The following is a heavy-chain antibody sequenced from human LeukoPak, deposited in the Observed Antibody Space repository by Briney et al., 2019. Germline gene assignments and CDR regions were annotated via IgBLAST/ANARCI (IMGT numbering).Heavy chain of an antibody. V-gene: IGHV4-59*12. D-gene: IGHD3-3*01. CDR2: IYYSGST. J-gene: IGHJ4*02. CDR1: GGSISSYY. Sequence: SETLSLTCTVSGGSISSYYWSWIRQPPGKALEWIGYIYYSGSTDYNPSLRSRVTISVDTSKNQFSLKLTSVTAADTAVYYCAREGGFYRPLDYSGQGTLVTVSS. CDR3: AREGGFYRPLDY.